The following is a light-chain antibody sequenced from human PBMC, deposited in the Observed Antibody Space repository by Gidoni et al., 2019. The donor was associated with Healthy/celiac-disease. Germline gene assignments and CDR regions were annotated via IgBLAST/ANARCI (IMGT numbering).Light chain of an antibody. CDR2: SNN. CDR1: SSNIGSNT. Sequence: QSVLTQPPSAYGTAGQRVTISCSGSSSNIGSNTVNWYQQLPGTAPKLLIYSNNQRPSGVPDRFSGSKSGTSASLAISGLQSEDEADYYCSAWDDSLNGRVFGGGTKLTVL. V-gene: IGLV1-44*01. J-gene: IGLJ3*02. CDR3: SAWDDSLNGRV.